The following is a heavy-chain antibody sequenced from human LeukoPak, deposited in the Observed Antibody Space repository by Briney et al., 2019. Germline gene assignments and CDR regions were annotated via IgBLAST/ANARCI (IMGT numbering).Heavy chain of an antibody. D-gene: IGHD2-2*01. CDR2: IRAYNGNT. V-gene: IGHV1-18*01. CDR3: ARVVVPAAMGYYYYMDV. CDR1: GGTFTSYG. J-gene: IGHJ6*03. Sequence: GSSVKVSCKASGGTFTSYGISWVRQAPGQGLEWMGWIRAYNGNTDYAQKLQDRVTVTTDTSTSTAYMELRSLRSDDTAVYYCARVVVPAAMGYYYYMDVWGKGTTVTVSS.